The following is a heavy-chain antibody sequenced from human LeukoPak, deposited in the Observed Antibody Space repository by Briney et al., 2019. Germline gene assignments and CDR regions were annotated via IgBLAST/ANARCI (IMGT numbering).Heavy chain of an antibody. CDR1: GFTFSSYG. V-gene: IGHV3-30*02. CDR2: IRYDGNNK. D-gene: IGHD5-18*01. Sequence: PGGSPRLSCAASGFTFSSYGMHWVRQAPGKGLEWVAFIRYDGNNKYYADSVKGRFTISRDNSKNMLYLQMNSLRPEDTAVYYCAKELLRYSYALFDYWGQGTLVTVSS. CDR3: AKELLRYSYALFDY. J-gene: IGHJ4*02.